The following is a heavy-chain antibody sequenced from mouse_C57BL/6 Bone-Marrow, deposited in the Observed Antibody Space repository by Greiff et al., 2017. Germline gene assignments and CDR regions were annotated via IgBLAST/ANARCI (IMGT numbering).Heavy chain of an antibody. Sequence: QVQLQQPGAELVKPGASVKMSCKASGYTFPSYWITWVKQRPGQGLEWIGDIYPTSGRTNYNEKFKSKAILTVDTSSNTAYMQLSSLTSEDSAVFYCARSGPLGRSIDYWGEGTTLTVSS. CDR3: ARSGPLGRSIDY. V-gene: IGHV1-55*01. CDR1: GYTFPSYW. CDR2: IYPTSGRT. D-gene: IGHD4-1*01. J-gene: IGHJ2*01.